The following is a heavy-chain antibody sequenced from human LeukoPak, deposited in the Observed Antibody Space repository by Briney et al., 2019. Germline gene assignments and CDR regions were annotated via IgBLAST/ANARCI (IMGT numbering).Heavy chain of an antibody. CDR2: IYYSGST. V-gene: IGHV4-59*01. Sequence: SETLSLTCTVSGGSISSYYWSWIRQPPGKGLECIGYIYYSGSTNYNPSLKSRVTISVDTSKNQFSLKLSSVTAADTAVYYCARAGGSGSYYFRYFYLWGRGTLVTVSS. CDR1: GGSISSYY. D-gene: IGHD1-26*01. CDR3: ARAGGSGSYYFRYFYL. J-gene: IGHJ2*01.